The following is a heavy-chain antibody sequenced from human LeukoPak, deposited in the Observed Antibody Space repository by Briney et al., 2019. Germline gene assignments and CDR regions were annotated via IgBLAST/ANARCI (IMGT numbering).Heavy chain of an antibody. V-gene: IGHV3-30*03. CDR3: ARDPLDISRWANAFDV. J-gene: IGHJ3*01. CDR2: ISYNGNKK. D-gene: IGHD2-2*03. CDR1: GFTFVHYG. Sequence: GGSLRLSCAASGFTFVHYGFHWVRQAPGKALEWVAFISYNGNKKYGDSVKGRFTISRDNSKNTLYLQMNGMRPEDTAVYYCARDPLDISRWANAFDVWGQGTMVTVSS.